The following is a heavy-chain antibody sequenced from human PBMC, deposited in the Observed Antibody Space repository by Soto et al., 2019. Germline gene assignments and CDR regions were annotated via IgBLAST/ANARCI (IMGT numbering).Heavy chain of an antibody. V-gene: IGHV3-30*18. CDR3: AKDQYCSGGSCYPLIYYYYYGMDV. J-gene: IGHJ6*02. D-gene: IGHD2-15*01. Sequence: GSLRLSCAASGFTFISYGIHCCRHSPFKWLEWVAVISYDGSNKYYADSVKGRFTISRDNSKNTLYLQMNSLRAEDTAVYYCAKDQYCSGGSCYPLIYYYYYGMDVWGQGTTVTVSS. CDR1: GFTFISYG. CDR2: ISYDGSNK.